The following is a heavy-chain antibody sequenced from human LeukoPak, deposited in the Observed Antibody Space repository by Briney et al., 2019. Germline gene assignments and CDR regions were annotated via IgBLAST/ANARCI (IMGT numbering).Heavy chain of an antibody. CDR2: IYYSGST. V-gene: IGHV4-4*07. J-gene: IGHJ4*02. CDR3: ARVMIAVAGTYYFDY. CDR1: GGSISSYY. D-gene: IGHD6-19*01. Sequence: PSETLSLTCTVSGGSISSYYWSWIRQPAGKGLEWIGRIYYSGSTNYNPSLKSRVTMSVDTSKNQFSLKLSSVTAADTAVYYCARVMIAVAGTYYFDYWGQGTLVTVSS.